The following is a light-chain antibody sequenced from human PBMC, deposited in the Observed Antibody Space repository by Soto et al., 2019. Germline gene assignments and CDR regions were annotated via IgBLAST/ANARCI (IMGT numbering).Light chain of an antibody. Sequence: EIVLTQSPGTLSLSPGERATLSCRASQSVSSSYLAWYQQKPGQAPRLLIYGASSRATGIPDRFSGSGSGTDFTLNISRLEPEDFAVYYCQQYGNSPLVTFGQGTRLEI. V-gene: IGKV3-20*01. CDR3: QQYGNSPLVT. CDR1: QSVSSSY. J-gene: IGKJ5*01. CDR2: GAS.